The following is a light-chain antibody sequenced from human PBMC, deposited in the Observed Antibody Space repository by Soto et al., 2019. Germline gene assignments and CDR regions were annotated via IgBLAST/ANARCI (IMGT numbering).Light chain of an antibody. CDR3: CSYAGGTTYV. CDR2: QDN. Sequence: QSALTQPASVSGSPGQSITISCTGTSSDVGGYTLVSWYQQHPGKAPTLMIYQDNKRHSGVSNRFSGSKSGNTASLTISGLQAEDEADYYCCSYAGGTTYVFGTGTKVTVL. CDR1: SSDVGGYTL. V-gene: IGLV2-23*01. J-gene: IGLJ1*01.